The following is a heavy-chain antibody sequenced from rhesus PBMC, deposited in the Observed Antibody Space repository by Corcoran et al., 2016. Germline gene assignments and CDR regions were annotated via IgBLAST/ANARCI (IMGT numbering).Heavy chain of an antibody. D-gene: IGHD6-37*01. Sequence: VQLWGSGGGLVQPGGLRRSPCAASGLTSRTYGRGWVRQAAGKGLDWFAFIKNKAEGGATAYAESVKGRFTISRDDSKNTLYLQMSSLNTEDTAVYYCTRDLRGGGYWGQGVLVTVSS. CDR3: TRDLRGGGY. J-gene: IGHJ4*01. CDR2: IKNKAEGGAT. V-gene: IGHV3-16*02. CDR1: GLTSRTYG.